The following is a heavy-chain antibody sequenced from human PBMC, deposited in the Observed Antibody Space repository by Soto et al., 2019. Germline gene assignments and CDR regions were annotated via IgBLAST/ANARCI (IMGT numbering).Heavy chain of an antibody. CDR2: IKQDGGEK. V-gene: IGHV3-7*04. D-gene: IGHD2-2*01. J-gene: IGHJ4*02. CDR1: GFTFSSYW. Sequence: GGSLRLSCVASGFTFSSYWMTWVRQAPGKGLEWVGNIKQDGGEKNYVDSVKGRFPISRDNAKNSVYLQMNSLRAEDTAVYYCAREIVVARGASYFDYWGPGTLVTVSS. CDR3: AREIVVARGASYFDY.